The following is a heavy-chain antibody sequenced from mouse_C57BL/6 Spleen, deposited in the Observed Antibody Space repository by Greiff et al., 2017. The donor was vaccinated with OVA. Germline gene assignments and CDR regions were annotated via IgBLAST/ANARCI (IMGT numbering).Heavy chain of an antibody. CDR1: GYTFTDYY. J-gene: IGHJ2*01. V-gene: IGHV1-26*01. D-gene: IGHD2-4*01. Sequence: EVQLQQSGPELVKPGASVKISCKASGYTFTDYYMNWVKQSHGKSLEWIGDINPNNGGTSYNQKFKGKATLTVDKSSSTAYMELRSLTSEDSAVYYCARYSYDYDEGNFDYWGQGTTLTVSS. CDR3: ARYSYDYDEGNFDY. CDR2: INPNNGGT.